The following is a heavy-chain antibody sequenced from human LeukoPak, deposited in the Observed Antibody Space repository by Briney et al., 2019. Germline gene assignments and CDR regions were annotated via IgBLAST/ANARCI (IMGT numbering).Heavy chain of an antibody. J-gene: IGHJ6*03. CDR2: IYPGDSDT. CDR1: GYSFTSYW. V-gene: IGHV5-51*01. CDR3: ARQLPVGYHYMDV. D-gene: IGHD2-15*01. Sequence: GESLKISCKGAGYSFTSYWIGGVRQMRGKGLEWMGLIYPGDSDTRYSPSFQGKVTISADKSISTAYLQWSSLKPSDPAMYYCARQLPVGYHYMDVWGKGTTVTVSS.